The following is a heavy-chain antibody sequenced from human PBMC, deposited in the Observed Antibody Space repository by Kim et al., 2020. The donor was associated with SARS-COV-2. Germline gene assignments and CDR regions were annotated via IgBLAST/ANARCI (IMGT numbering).Heavy chain of an antibody. J-gene: IGHJ3*02. CDR2: ISYDGSNK. CDR1: GFTFSSYA. CDR3: ARASGGSYFDAFDI. V-gene: IGHV3-30*04. D-gene: IGHD1-26*01. Sequence: GGSLRLSWAASGFTFSSYAMHWVRQAPGKGLEWVAVISYDGSNKYYADSVKGRFTISRDNSKNTLYLQMNSLRAEDTAVYYCARASGGSYFDAFDIWGQG.